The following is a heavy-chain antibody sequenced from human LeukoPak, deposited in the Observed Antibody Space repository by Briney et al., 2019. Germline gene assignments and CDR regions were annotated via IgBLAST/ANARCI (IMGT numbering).Heavy chain of an antibody. Sequence: PGGSLRLSCAASAFTISGYAMTWVRQAPGKGLEWVSTISYSGTNAYYADSVRGRFTISRDNSKNMLYLQMNSLRAEDTALHYCAKATHGDYYYYMDVWGKGTTVTVSS. V-gene: IGHV3-23*01. J-gene: IGHJ6*03. CDR1: AFTISGYA. CDR3: AKATHGDYYYYMDV. D-gene: IGHD3-10*01. CDR2: ISYSGTNA.